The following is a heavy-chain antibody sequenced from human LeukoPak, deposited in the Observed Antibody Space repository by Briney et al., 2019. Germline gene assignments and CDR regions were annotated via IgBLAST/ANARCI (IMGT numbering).Heavy chain of an antibody. Sequence: GESLKISCKGSGYSFTYYWIGWVRQMPGKGLEWMGIIYPGDSDTRYSPSFQGQVTISADESISTAYLQWSSLKASDTAMYYCTKGGTGDSPGGAFDIWGQGTMVTVSS. D-gene: IGHD7-27*01. CDR3: TKGGTGDSPGGAFDI. J-gene: IGHJ3*02. CDR2: IYPGDSDT. CDR1: GYSFTYYW. V-gene: IGHV5-51*01.